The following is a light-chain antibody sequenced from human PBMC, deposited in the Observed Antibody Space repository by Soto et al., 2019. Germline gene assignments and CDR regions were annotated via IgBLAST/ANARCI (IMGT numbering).Light chain of an antibody. V-gene: IGKV1-12*01. CDR2: AAS. CDR3: QQAYGFPVT. CDR1: QNIISW. J-gene: IGKJ5*01. Sequence: DIQMTQSPSTVSASVGDRVTITCRASQNIISWLAWYQQQPGRAPKLLIYAASILQSGVPSRFSGSGSGTDFTLTINSLQPEDFATYYCQQAYGFPVTFGRGTRLEIK.